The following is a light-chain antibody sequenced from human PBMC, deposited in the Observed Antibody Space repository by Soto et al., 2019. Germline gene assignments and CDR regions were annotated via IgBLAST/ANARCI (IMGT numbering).Light chain of an antibody. CDR3: QQSYSTPNT. CDR2: AAS. CDR1: QSISSY. Sequence: DIPMTQSPSSLSASVGDRVTITCRASQSISSYLNWYQQKPGKAPKLLIYAASSLQSGVPSRFSGSGSGTDFTLTISSRQPEDFATYYCQQSYSTPNTFGQGTRLEIK. V-gene: IGKV1-39*01. J-gene: IGKJ5*01.